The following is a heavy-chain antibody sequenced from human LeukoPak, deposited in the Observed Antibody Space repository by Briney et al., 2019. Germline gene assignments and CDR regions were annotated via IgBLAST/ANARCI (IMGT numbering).Heavy chain of an antibody. V-gene: IGHV3-23*01. J-gene: IGHJ4*02. Sequence: PGGSLRLSCAASGFTFSSYAMSWVRQAPGKGLEWVSGISGSSGGTYYAESVKGRFIISRDSSQNTLYLQMHSLKAEDTAIYYCARRRLQIDYWGQGTLVTVSS. CDR1: GFTFSSYA. CDR2: ISGSSGGT. D-gene: IGHD4-11*01. CDR3: ARRRLQIDY.